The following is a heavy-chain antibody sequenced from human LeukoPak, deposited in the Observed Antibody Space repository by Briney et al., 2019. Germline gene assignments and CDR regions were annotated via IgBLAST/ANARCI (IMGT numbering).Heavy chain of an antibody. D-gene: IGHD4-17*01. CDR2: IRSKGYGGTT. Sequence: PGRSLRLSCTASGFTFGAYPMSWFRQATGKGLEWVGFIRSKGYGGTTEYAASVKGRFTISRDDSKNIAYLQMNSLKTEDTAVYFCTRDYGDVEYWGQGTLVTVSS. CDR3: TRDYGDVEY. J-gene: IGHJ4*02. CDR1: GFTFGAYP. V-gene: IGHV3-49*03.